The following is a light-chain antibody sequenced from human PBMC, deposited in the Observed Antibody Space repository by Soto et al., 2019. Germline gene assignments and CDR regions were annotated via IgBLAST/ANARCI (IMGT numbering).Light chain of an antibody. V-gene: IGKV1-5*03. Sequence: DIQMTQSPSTLSASVGDRVTITCRASQSISDSLAWYQQKPGKAPKLLIYEASTLKSGVPSRFSGSRSGTAYTLTISSLQPGDFAIYYCQQYNGYWTFGQGTKVEIK. CDR3: QQYNGYWT. J-gene: IGKJ1*01. CDR1: QSISDS. CDR2: EAS.